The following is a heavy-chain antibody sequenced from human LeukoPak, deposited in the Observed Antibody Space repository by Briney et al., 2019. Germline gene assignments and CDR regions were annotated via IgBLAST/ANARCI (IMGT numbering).Heavy chain of an antibody. CDR2: ISAYNGNT. Sequence: GASVKVSCKASGYTFTSYGISWVRQAPGQGLERMGWISAYNGNTNYAQKLQGRVTMTTDTSTSTAYMELRSLRSDDTAVYYCARVSPGPDYDGSGYYPYYYYYYYMDVWGKGTTVTVSS. J-gene: IGHJ6*03. CDR1: GYTFTSYG. V-gene: IGHV1-18*01. CDR3: ARVSPGPDYDGSGYYPYYYYYYYMDV. D-gene: IGHD3-22*01.